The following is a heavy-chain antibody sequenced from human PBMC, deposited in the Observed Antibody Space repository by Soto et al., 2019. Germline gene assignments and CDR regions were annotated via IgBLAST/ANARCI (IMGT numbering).Heavy chain of an antibody. CDR3: ARGRGMGATGRPRNAFDI. J-gene: IGHJ3*02. D-gene: IGHD1-26*01. CDR1: GGSISSYY. V-gene: IGHV4-59*01. Sequence: PSETLSLTCTVSGGSISSYYWSWIRQPPGKGLEWIGYIYYSGSTNYNPSLKSRVTISVDTSKNQFSLKLSSVTAADTAVYYCARGRGMGATGRPRNAFDIWGQGTMVT. CDR2: IYYSGST.